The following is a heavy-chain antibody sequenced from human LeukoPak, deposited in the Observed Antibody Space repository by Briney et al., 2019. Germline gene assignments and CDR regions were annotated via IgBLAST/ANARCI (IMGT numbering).Heavy chain of an antibody. CDR2: INPNSGGT. J-gene: IGHJ4*02. V-gene: IGHV1-2*04. CDR1: GDTFTSYD. D-gene: IGHD3-22*01. CDR3: ARGGPYYDSSRANDLNY. Sequence: ASVKVSCKASGDTFTSYDINWVRQAPGQGLEWMGWINPNSGGTHYPQKFQGWVTMTRDTSISTAYMEMSRLTSDDTAVFYCARGGPYYDSSRANDLNYWGQGTLVTVSS.